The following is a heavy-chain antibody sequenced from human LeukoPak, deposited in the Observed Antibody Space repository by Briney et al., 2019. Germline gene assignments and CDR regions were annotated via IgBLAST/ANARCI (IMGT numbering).Heavy chain of an antibody. V-gene: IGHV1-46*01. Sequence: ASVKVSCKASGYTFTSYAMNWVRQAPGQGLEWLGLINSSGSSTLYAQKFQGRITITTDTSTTTDYMELSSLRSEDTAVYYCARDNSVGDVGWWFEPWGEGNLVTVSS. CDR3: ARDNSVGDVGWWFEP. CDR2: INSSGSST. CDR1: GYTFTSYA. D-gene: IGHD1-26*01. J-gene: IGHJ5*02.